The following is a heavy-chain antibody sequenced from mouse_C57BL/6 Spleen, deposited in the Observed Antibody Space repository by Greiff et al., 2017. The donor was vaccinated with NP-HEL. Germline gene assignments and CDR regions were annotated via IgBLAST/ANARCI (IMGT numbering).Heavy chain of an antibody. D-gene: IGHD2-4*01. CDR2: ISGGGGNT. J-gene: IGHJ1*03. CDR1: GFTFSSYT. CDR3: ARPYDYDWYFDV. Sequence: EVKVEESGGGLVKPGGSLKLSCAASGFTFSSYTMSWVRQTPEKRLEWVATISGGGGNTYYPDSVKGRFTISRDNAKNTLYLQMSSLRSEDTALYYCARPYDYDWYFDVWGTGTTVTVSS. V-gene: IGHV5-9*01.